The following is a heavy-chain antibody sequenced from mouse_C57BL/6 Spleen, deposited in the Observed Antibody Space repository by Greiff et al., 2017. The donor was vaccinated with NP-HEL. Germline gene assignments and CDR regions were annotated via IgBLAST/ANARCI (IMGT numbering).Heavy chain of an antibody. V-gene: IGHV1-64*01. Sequence: QVQLQQSGAELVKPGASVKLSCKASGYTFTSYWMHWVKQRPGQGLEWIGMIHPNSGSTNYNEKFKSKATLTVDKSSSTAYMQLSSLTSEDSAVYYCARWDDYYAMDYWGQGTSVTVSS. CDR2: IHPNSGST. J-gene: IGHJ4*01. CDR1: GYTFTSYW. D-gene: IGHD4-1*01. CDR3: ARWDDYYAMDY.